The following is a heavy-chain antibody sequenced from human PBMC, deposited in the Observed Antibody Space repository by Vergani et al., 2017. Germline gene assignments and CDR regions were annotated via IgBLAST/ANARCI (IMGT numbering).Heavy chain of an antibody. CDR1: GGSISSSSYY. CDR3: ARQVGRRSLYYFDY. Sequence: QLQLQESGPGLVKPSETLSLTCTVSGGSISSSSYYWGWIRQPPGKGLEWIGSIYYSGSTYYNPSLKSRVTISVDTSKNQFSLKLSSVTAADTAVYYCARQVGRRSLYYFDYWGQGTLVTVSS. J-gene: IGHJ4*02. D-gene: IGHD2-15*01. V-gene: IGHV4-39*01. CDR2: IYYSGST.